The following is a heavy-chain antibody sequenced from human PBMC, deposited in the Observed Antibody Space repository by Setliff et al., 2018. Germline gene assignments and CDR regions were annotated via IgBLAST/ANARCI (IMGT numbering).Heavy chain of an antibody. CDR1: GGSFSGYY. J-gene: IGHJ4*02. CDR2: INHSGST. Sequence: SETLSLTCAVYGGSFSGYYWSWIRQPPGKGLEWIGEINHSGSTNYNPSLKSRVTISVDTSKNQFSLKLSSVTAADTAVYYCAKNGGDIVVVPAAPIDYRGQGTPVTAPQ. CDR3: AKNGGDIVVVPAAPIDY. D-gene: IGHD2-2*01. V-gene: IGHV4-34*01.